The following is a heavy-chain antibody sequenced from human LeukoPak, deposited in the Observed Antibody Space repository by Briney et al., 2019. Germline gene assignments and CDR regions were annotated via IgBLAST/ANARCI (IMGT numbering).Heavy chain of an antibody. Sequence: PGGALRLPCGAPGVTVLTNDMTWVRPAPGKGLEWVPVLYSDGNTKYADSVQGRFTISRDNSKNTLYLEMNSLRPDDTAVYYCARGVEPLAANTLAYWGQGTLVTVSS. D-gene: IGHD1-14*01. J-gene: IGHJ4*02. CDR2: LYSDGNT. V-gene: IGHV3-53*01. CDR1: GVTVLTND. CDR3: ARGVEPLAANTLAY.